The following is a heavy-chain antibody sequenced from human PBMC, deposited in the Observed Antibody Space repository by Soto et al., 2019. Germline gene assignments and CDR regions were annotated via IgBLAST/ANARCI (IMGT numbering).Heavy chain of an antibody. J-gene: IGHJ5*02. Sequence: ASVKVSCKASGYSFTGYYLHWVRQAPGQGLEWMGWINPKNGVTKYGQKFQGRLTMTRDTSTSTAYMELSRLQSDDTAVYYCAKEGVIVAHPPYKWFDPWGQGVLVTVSS. V-gene: IGHV1-2*02. CDR2: INPKNGVT. D-gene: IGHD2-21*01. CDR1: GYSFTGYY. CDR3: AKEGVIVAHPPYKWFDP.